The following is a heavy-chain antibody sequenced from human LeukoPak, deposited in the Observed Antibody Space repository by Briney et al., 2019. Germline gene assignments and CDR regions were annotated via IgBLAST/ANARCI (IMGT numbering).Heavy chain of an antibody. CDR2: IRSKAYGGTT. Sequence: GGSLRLSCTASGFTFGDYAMSWVRQAPGKGLEWVGFIRSKAYGGTTEYAASVKGRFTISRDDSKSIAYLQMNSLKTEDTAVYYCRVAARRRGFDYWGQGTLVTVSS. V-gene: IGHV3-49*04. J-gene: IGHJ4*02. D-gene: IGHD6-6*01. CDR3: RVAARRRGFDY. CDR1: GFTFGDYA.